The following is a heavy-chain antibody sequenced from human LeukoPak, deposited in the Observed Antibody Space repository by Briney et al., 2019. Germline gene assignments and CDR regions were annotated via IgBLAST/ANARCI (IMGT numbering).Heavy chain of an antibody. J-gene: IGHJ4*02. CDR3: TTPGGGYSSGWSPFDY. D-gene: IGHD6-19*01. CDR1: GFTFSNAW. CDR2: IKSKTDGGTT. Sequence: GGSLRLSCAASGFTFSNAWMSWVRQAPGKGLEWVGRIKSKTDGGTTDYAAPVKGRFTISRDDSKNMLYLQMNSLKTEDTAVYYCTTPGGGYSSGWSPFDYWGQGTLVTVSS. V-gene: IGHV3-15*01.